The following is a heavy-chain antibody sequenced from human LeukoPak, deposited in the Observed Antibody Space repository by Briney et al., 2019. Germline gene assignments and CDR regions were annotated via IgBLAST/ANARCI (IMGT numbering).Heavy chain of an antibody. D-gene: IGHD2-2*01. Sequence: ASVKVSCKASGYTFTSYGISWVRQAPGQGLEWMGWISAYNGNTNYAQKLQGRVTMTTDTSTSTAYMELRSLRSDDTAVYYCARHRDCSSTSCYAGNWSDPWGQGTLVTVSS. CDR3: ARHRDCSSTSCYAGNWSDP. J-gene: IGHJ5*02. CDR2: ISAYNGNT. CDR1: GYTFTSYG. V-gene: IGHV1-18*01.